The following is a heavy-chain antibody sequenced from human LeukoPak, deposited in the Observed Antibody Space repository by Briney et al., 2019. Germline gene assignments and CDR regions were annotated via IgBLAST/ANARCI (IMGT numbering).Heavy chain of an antibody. Sequence: GGSLSLSCAASGFTFSSYWMTWVRQAPGKGLEWVANINQGGSAKFYVDSVKGRFTISRDNAKNSLYLQMNSLRAEDTAVYYCARSRVDYWGQGTLVTVSS. CDR3: ARSRVDY. V-gene: IGHV3-7*05. CDR2: INQGGSAK. CDR1: GFTFSSYW. J-gene: IGHJ4*02.